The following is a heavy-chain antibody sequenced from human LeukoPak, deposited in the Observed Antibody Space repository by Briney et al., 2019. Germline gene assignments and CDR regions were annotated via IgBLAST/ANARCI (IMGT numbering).Heavy chain of an antibody. V-gene: IGHV3-33*01. CDR1: GFTFSSYG. J-gene: IGHJ4*02. D-gene: IGHD5-24*01. CDR3: ARDLMRWLPSELDY. CDR2: IWYDGSNK. Sequence: GGSLRLSCAASGFTFSSYGMHWVRQAPGKGLEWVAVIWYDGSNKYYADSVKGRFTISRDNSKNTLYLQMNSLRAEDTAVYYCARDLMRWLPSELDYWGQGTLVTVSS.